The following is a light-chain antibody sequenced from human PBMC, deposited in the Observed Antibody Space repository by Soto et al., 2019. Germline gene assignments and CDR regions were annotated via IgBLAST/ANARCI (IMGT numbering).Light chain of an antibody. CDR2: ANT. CDR1: SSNIGAHYN. Sequence: QSVLTQPPSVSGAPGQRVTISCTGSSSNIGAHYNVHWYQQFPGTAPKLLIFANTNRPSGVPDRFSASKSGTSAALAITGLQAEDEAEYYCQSYDSSLNGSMLLFGTGTKLTVL. CDR3: QSYDSSLNGSMLL. V-gene: IGLV1-40*01. J-gene: IGLJ1*01.